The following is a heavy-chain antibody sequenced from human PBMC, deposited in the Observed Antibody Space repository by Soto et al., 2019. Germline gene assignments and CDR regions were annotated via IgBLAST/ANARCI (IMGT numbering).Heavy chain of an antibody. D-gene: IGHD3-3*01. CDR3: ARSSGGNFGIIIEGSNWFDP. Sequence: ASVKVSCKASGDTFTANYIHWVRQAPGQGFEWMGWINPQSGGTNYPQKFQGRVTMTRDTSLSTVYMTLIRLTSDDTAEYYCARSSGGNFGIIIEGSNWFDPWGQGTLVTVSS. J-gene: IGHJ5*02. CDR2: INPQSGGT. V-gene: IGHV1-2*02. CDR1: GDTFTANY.